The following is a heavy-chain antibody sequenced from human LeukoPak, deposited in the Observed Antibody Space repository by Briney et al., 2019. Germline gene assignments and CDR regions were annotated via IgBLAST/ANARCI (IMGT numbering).Heavy chain of an antibody. CDR1: GGSFSGYY. D-gene: IGHD2-2*01. Sequence: SETLSLTCAVYGGSFSGYYWSWIRQPPGKGLEWIGEINHSGSTNYNPSLKSRVTISVDTSKNQFSLKLSSVTAADTAVYYCARDRREKYCSSTSCYYKIYDFWSGDYGMDVWGQGTTVTVSS. V-gene: IGHV4-34*01. J-gene: IGHJ6*02. CDR3: ARDRREKYCSSTSCYYKIYDFWSGDYGMDV. CDR2: INHSGST.